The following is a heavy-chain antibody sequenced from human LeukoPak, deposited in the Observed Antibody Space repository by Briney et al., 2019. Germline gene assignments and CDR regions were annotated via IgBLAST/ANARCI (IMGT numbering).Heavy chain of an antibody. CDR3: ARISRGSITIFGVVTHFDY. V-gene: IGHV1-2*02. CDR2: INPNSGGT. J-gene: IGHJ4*02. D-gene: IGHD3-3*01. CDR1: GYTSTGYY. Sequence: GASVKVSCKASGYTSTGYYMHWVRQAPGQGLEWMGWINPNSGGTNYAQKFQGRVTMTRNTSISTAYMELSRLRSDDTAVYYCARISRGSITIFGVVTHFDYWGQGTLVTVSS.